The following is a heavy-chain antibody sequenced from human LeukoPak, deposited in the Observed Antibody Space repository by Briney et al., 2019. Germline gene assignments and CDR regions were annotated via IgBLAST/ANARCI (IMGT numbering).Heavy chain of an antibody. CDR2: INHGGST. J-gene: IGHJ5*02. CDR1: GGSFSGDF. V-gene: IGHV4-34*01. D-gene: IGHD3-10*01. CDR3: AREDYGSGIGGSDWFDP. Sequence: SETLSLTSAVYGGSFSGDFWSWIRQSPGKGLEWIGEINHGGSTTYNPSLQSRVTMSVDTSTNQISLKMTSVTAADTAIYYCAREDYGSGIGGSDWFDPWGQGTLVTVSS.